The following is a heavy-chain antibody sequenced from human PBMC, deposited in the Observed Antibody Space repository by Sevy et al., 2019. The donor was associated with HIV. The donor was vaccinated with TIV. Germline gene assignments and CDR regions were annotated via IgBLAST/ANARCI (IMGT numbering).Heavy chain of an antibody. D-gene: IGHD1-1*01. CDR3: TRVRYNYGSYYFDY. J-gene: IGHJ4*02. CDR1: EISFSDYY. Sequence: GGSLRLSCAASEISFSDYYMSWIRQTPGKGLEWISYISSGGSIIYYADSVKGRFTISRDNAKNSLYLQMNSLRAEDTAGDYCTRVRYNYGSYYFDYWGQGTLVTVSS. CDR2: ISSGGSII. V-gene: IGHV3-11*01.